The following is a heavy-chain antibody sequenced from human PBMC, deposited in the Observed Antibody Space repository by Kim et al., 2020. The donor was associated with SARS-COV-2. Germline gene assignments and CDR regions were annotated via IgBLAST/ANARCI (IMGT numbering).Heavy chain of an antibody. V-gene: IGHV3-64*02. Sequence: YADSVKGRVTISRDNTENTLYLQVGSLRTEDMAVYFCARSAPDSTGYFDYWGQGTLVTVSS. J-gene: IGHJ4*02. D-gene: IGHD3-22*01. CDR3: ARSAPDSTGYFDY.